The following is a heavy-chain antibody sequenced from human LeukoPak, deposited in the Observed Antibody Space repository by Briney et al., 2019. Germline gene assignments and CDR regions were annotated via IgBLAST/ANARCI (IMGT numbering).Heavy chain of an antibody. D-gene: IGHD5-12*01. Sequence: GGSLRLSCAASEFSVGSNYMTWVRQAPGKGLEWVSLIYSGGSTYYADSVKGRFTISRDNSKNTLYLQMNSLRAEDTAVYYCARGPSGHHNTGGQGTLVTVSS. CDR2: IYSGGST. J-gene: IGHJ4*02. CDR1: EFSVGSNY. CDR3: ARGPSGHHNT. V-gene: IGHV3-66*01.